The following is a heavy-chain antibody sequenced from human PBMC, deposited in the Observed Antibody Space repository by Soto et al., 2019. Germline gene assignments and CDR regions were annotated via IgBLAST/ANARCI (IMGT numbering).Heavy chain of an antibody. Sequence: SETLSLTCAVSGYSISSGNWWGWIRQPPGKGLEWIGYIYYSGNTFYNPSLKSRVTMSVDTSKNQFSLKLSSVTAVDTAVYYCARYCSAVSCHFLDYWGQGMLVTVSS. CDR1: GYSISSGNW. CDR2: IYYSGNT. J-gene: IGHJ4*02. V-gene: IGHV4-28*01. D-gene: IGHD2-15*01. CDR3: ARYCSAVSCHFLDY.